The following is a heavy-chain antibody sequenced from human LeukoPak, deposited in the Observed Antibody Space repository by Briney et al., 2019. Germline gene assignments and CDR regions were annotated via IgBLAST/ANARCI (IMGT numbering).Heavy chain of an antibody. CDR2: IIPMQGTP. V-gene: IGHV1-69*08. CDR1: GGTFSSYN. D-gene: IGHD6-19*01. J-gene: IGHJ4*02. Sequence: SVKVSCNASGGTFSSYNFIWVRQAPGQGLEWMGGIIPMQGTPNYAQKFQDRVTISADKSTTTVYMALSSLRYEDTAMYYCARESVAGGFEYWGQGTLVTVSS. CDR3: ARESVAGGFEY.